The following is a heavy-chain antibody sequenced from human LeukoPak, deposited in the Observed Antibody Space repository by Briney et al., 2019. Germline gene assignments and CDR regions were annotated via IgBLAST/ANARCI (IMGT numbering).Heavy chain of an antibody. CDR2: IYHSVRT. CDR1: GGSFRGYY. D-gene: IGHD3-22*01. J-gene: IGHJ4*02. V-gene: IGHV4-34*01. CDR3: ARMVQWLFAGFDY. Sequence: PSETLSLTSAVYGGSFRGYYWSWLPQPPRKGVEKTEEIYHSVRTDYNPSLKSRVSISVDTSKNQFSLKLSSVTAADTAVYYCARMVQWLFAGFDYWGQGTLVTVSS.